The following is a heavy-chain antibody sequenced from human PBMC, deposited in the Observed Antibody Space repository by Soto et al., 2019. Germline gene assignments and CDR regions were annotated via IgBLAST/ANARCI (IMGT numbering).Heavy chain of an antibody. CDR1: GGSFSGYY. CDR3: ARGRRQIAAASRNWFDP. V-gene: IGHV4-34*01. D-gene: IGHD6-13*01. Sequence: QVQLQQWGAGLLKPSETLSLTCAVYGGSFSGYYWSWIRQPPGKGLEWIGEINHSGSTNYNPSLKSRVTISVDTSKNQFSRKLSSVTAADTAVYYCARGRRQIAAASRNWFDPWGQGTLVTVSS. J-gene: IGHJ5*02. CDR2: INHSGST.